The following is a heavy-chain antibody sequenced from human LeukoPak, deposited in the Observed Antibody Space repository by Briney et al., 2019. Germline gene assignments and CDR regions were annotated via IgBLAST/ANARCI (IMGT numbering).Heavy chain of an antibody. CDR3: ARDQIVVVPAATPFDY. CDR2: INPNSGGT. Sequence: ASVTVSCKASGYTFTGYYMHWVRQAPGQGLEWMGWINPNSGGTNYAQKFQGRVTMTTDTSTSTAYMELRSLRSDDTAVYYCARDQIVVVPAATPFDYWGQGTLVTVSS. D-gene: IGHD2-2*01. V-gene: IGHV1-2*02. CDR1: GYTFTGYY. J-gene: IGHJ4*02.